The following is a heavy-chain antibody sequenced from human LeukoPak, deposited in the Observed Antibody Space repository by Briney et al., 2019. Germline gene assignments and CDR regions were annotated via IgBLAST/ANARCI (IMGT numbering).Heavy chain of an antibody. CDR1: GFTFDDYA. J-gene: IGHJ6*03. CDR3: AKDGGGYYPSYYYYMDV. CDR2: ISWNSGSI. D-gene: IGHD3-22*01. Sequence: PGGSLRLSCAASGFTFDDYAMHWVRQAPGKGLEWVSGISWNSGSIGYADSVKGRFTISRDNAKNSLYLQMNSLRAEDTAVYYCAKDGGGYYPSYYYYMDVWGKGTTVTISS. V-gene: IGHV3-9*01.